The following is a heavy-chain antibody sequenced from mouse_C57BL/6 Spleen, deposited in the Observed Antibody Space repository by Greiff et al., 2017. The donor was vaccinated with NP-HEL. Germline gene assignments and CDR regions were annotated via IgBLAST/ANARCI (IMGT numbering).Heavy chain of an antibody. CDR3: ATVPYYAMDY. Sequence: EVKVVESGGGLVKPGGSLKLSCAASGFTFSDYGMHWVRQAPEKGLEWVAYISSGSSTIYYADTVKGRFTISRDNAKNTLFLQMTSLRSEDTAMYYCATVPYYAMDYWGQGTSVTVSS. J-gene: IGHJ4*01. CDR1: GFTFSDYG. CDR2: ISSGSSTI. V-gene: IGHV5-17*01. D-gene: IGHD5-1*01.